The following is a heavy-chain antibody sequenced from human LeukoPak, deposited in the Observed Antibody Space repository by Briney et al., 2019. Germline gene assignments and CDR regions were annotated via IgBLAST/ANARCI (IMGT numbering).Heavy chain of an antibody. D-gene: IGHD4-17*01. CDR2: IFNDGST. CDR1: GFTVRSNY. CDR3: ARDPGGDNAY. V-gene: IGHV3-66*01. J-gene: IGHJ4*02. Sequence: GGSLRLSCADSGFTVRSNYMSWVRQAPGKGLEWVSLIFNDGSTYYADSVKARFTISRDNSMDTLYLQMNSLRVEDTAVYYCARDPGGDNAYWGQGTLVTVSS.